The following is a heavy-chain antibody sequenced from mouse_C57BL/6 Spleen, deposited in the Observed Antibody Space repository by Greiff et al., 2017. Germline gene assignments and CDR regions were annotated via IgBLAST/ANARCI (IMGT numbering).Heavy chain of an antibody. J-gene: IGHJ2*01. V-gene: IGHV1-55*01. CDR1: GYTFTSYW. CDR2: IYPGSGST. Sequence: QVQLKQPGAELVKPGASVKMSCKASGYTFTSYWITWVKQRPGQGLEWIGDIYPGSGSTNYNEKFKSKATLTVDTSSSTAYMQLSSLTSEDSAVYYCARRQLRVPCDYWGQGTTLTVSS. D-gene: IGHD3-2*02. CDR3: ARRQLRVPCDY.